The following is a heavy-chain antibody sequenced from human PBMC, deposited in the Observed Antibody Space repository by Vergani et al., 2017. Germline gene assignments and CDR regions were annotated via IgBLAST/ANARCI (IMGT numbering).Heavy chain of an antibody. CDR2: IWYDGSNK. J-gene: IGHJ6*02. CDR3: AKERNYGDYHYGMDV. V-gene: IGHV3-33*06. Sequence: VQLVESGGGVVRPGGSLRLSCAASGFTFSSYGMHWVRQAPGKGLEWVAVIWYDGSNKYYADSVKGRFTISRDNSKNTLYLQMNSLRAEDTAVYYCAKERNYGDYHYGMDVWGQGTTVTVSS. D-gene: IGHD4-17*01. CDR1: GFTFSSYG.